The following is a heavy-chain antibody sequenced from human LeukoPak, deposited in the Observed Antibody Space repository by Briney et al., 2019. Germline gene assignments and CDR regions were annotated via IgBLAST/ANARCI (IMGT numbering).Heavy chain of an antibody. CDR1: GYTFTSYG. Sequence: GASVKVSCKASGYTFTSYGISWVRQAPGLGLEWMGWISAYNGNTNYAQKLQGRVTMTTDTSTSTAYMELRSLRSDDTAVYYCARDYVGHDYGDHGESDYWGPGTLVTVSS. CDR3: ARDYVGHDYGDHGESDY. D-gene: IGHD4-17*01. CDR2: ISAYNGNT. J-gene: IGHJ4*02. V-gene: IGHV1-18*01.